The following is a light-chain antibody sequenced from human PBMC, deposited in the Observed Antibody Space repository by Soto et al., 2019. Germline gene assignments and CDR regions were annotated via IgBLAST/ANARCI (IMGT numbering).Light chain of an antibody. J-gene: IGKJ4*01. Sequence: DIQMTQSPSPLSASVGDRVTITCRASQSINSWLAWYQQKPGKAPKLLLYKASSLESGVPSRFSGSGSGTEFTLTISSLQPDDFGTYYCQQYDTSPLTFGGGTKVEMK. CDR1: QSINSW. CDR2: KAS. V-gene: IGKV1-5*03. CDR3: QQYDTSPLT.